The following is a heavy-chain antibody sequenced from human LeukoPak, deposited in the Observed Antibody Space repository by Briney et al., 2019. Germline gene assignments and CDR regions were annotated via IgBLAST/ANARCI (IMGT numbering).Heavy chain of an antibody. Sequence: SQTLSLTCAVSGGSISSGGYSWSWIRQPPWKGLDWIWYIYHSGSTYYNPSLKRRVTISVDRSKNQFSLKLSSVTAADTAVYYCAREAGYYYDSSGYYYDNWFDPWGQGTLVTVSS. CDR3: AREAGYYYDSSGYYYDNWFDP. J-gene: IGHJ5*02. CDR1: GGSISSGGYS. D-gene: IGHD3-22*01. CDR2: IYHSGST. V-gene: IGHV4-30-2*01.